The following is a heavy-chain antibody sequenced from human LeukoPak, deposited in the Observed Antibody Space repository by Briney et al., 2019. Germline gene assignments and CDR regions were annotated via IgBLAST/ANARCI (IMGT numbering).Heavy chain of an antibody. Sequence: GRSLRLSCAASGFTVTTKSMAWVRQAPGRGLEWVSVFYSPGSTYYADSVHGRFTISRDTSLNTLFLQMNSQRVEDTAVYYCASARESCIGSSCYEYFHHWGQGTPLTVSS. CDR1: GFTVTTKS. D-gene: IGHD2-2*01. J-gene: IGHJ1*01. V-gene: IGHV3-53*01. CDR3: ASARESCIGSSCYEYFHH. CDR2: FYSPGST.